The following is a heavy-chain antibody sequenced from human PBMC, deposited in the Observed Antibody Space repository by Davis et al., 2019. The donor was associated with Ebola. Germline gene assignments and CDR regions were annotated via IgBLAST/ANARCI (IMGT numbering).Heavy chain of an antibody. CDR3: AKENEDYDSSPRAFDI. CDR2: ISGSGGST. J-gene: IGHJ3*02. CDR1: GFTFSSFW. V-gene: IGHV3-23*01. Sequence: PGGSLRLSCTASGFTFSSFWMHWVRQAPGKGLEWVSAISGSGGSTYYADSVKGRFTISRDNSKNTLYLQMNSLRAEDTAVYYCAKENEDYDSSPRAFDIWGQGTMVTVSS. D-gene: IGHD3-22*01.